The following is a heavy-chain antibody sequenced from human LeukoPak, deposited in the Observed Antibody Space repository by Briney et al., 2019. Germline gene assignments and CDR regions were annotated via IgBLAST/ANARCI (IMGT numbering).Heavy chain of an antibody. CDR2: INPNSGGT. V-gene: IGHV1-2*02. Sequence: ASVKVSCKASGYTFTGYYMHWVRQAPGRGLEWMGWINPNSGGTNYAQKFQGRVTMTRDTSISTAYMELSRLRSDDTAVYYCARVPTYCSSTSCYARFDYWGQGTLVTVSS. D-gene: IGHD2-2*01. CDR3: ARVPTYCSSTSCYARFDY. CDR1: GYTFTGYY. J-gene: IGHJ4*02.